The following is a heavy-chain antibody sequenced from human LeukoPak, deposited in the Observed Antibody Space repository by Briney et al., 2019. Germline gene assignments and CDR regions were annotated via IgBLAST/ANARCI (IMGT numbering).Heavy chain of an antibody. CDR3: ARANMVRGVGSFFDRNWFDP. Sequence: SVKVSCKASGGTFSSYAISWVRQAPGQGLEWMGGIIPIFGTANYAQKFQGRVTITADKSTSTAYMELSSLRSEDTAVYYCARANMVRGVGSFFDRNWFDPWGQGTLVTVSS. D-gene: IGHD3-10*01. CDR1: GGTFSSYA. V-gene: IGHV1-69*06. CDR2: IIPIFGTA. J-gene: IGHJ5*02.